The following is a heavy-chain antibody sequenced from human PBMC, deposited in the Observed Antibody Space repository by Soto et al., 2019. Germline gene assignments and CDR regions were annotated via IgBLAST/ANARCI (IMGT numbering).Heavy chain of an antibody. Sequence: GESLKISCKGSGYSFTKYWISWVRQMPVKGLEWMGRIDPSDSYTDYSPSFQGHVTISLDKSISTVFLQWSSLEASDTAMYFCAKGPGYHHDYYCAQGTPVTVS. CDR1: GYSFTKYW. D-gene: IGHD5-12*01. CDR2: IDPSDSYT. V-gene: IGHV5-10-1*01. J-gene: IGHJ4*01. CDR3: AKGPGYHHDYY.